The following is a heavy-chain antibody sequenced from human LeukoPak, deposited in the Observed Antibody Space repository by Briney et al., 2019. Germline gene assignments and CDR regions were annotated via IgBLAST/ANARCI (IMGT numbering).Heavy chain of an antibody. CDR1: GYTFTGYY. V-gene: IGHV1-46*01. D-gene: IGHD3-9*01. CDR3: ARVGARYYDILTGHYYFDY. CDR2: INPSSGST. J-gene: IGHJ4*02. Sequence: ASVKVSCKASGYTFTGYYMHWVRQAPGQGLEWMGIINPSSGSTNYAQKFQGKVTMTRDMSTSTVYMELSSLKSEDTAVYYCARVGARYYDILTGHYYFDYWGQGTLVTVSS.